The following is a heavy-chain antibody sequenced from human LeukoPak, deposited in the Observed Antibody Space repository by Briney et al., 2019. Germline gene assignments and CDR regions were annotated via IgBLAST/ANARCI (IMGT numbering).Heavy chain of an antibody. CDR1: GYTFTNYT. D-gene: IGHD3-22*01. CDR2: IDTNTGNP. V-gene: IGHV7-4-1*02. J-gene: IGHJ4*02. Sequence: ASVKVPCKASGYTFTNYTLNWVRQAPGQGLEWMGWIDTNTGNPTYAQGFIGRFVFSLDTSLTTAYLQISSLKAEDTAVYYCARGYDTTGYFSYWGQGTLVAVSS. CDR3: ARGYDTTGYFSY.